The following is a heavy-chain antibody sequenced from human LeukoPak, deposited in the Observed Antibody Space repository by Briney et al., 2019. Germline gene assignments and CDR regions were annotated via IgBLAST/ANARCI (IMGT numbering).Heavy chain of an antibody. CDR2: ISSSGGTI. Sequence: GGSLRLSCAASGFIFGDYYMTWIRQAPGKGLEWLSYISSSGGTIYYADSVKGRFTISRDNAKNSLYLQMNSLRAEDTAVYYCAQCRCISTGDSYYFDYWGQGALVTVSS. J-gene: IGHJ4*02. CDR1: GFIFGDYY. V-gene: IGHV3-11*01. CDR3: AQCRCISTGDSYYFDY. D-gene: IGHD2-2*01.